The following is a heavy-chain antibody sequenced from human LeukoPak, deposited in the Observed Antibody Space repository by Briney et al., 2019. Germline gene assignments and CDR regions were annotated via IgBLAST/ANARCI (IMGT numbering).Heavy chain of an antibody. D-gene: IGHD2-2*01. J-gene: IGHJ5*02. Sequence: SETLSLTCAVYGGSFSGCYWSWIRQPPGKGLEWIGEINHSGSTNYNPSLKSRVTISVDTSKNQFSLKLSSVTAADTAVYYCARGLRYCSSTSCSNWFDPWGQGTLVTVSS. CDR2: INHSGST. V-gene: IGHV4-34*01. CDR1: GGSFSGCY. CDR3: ARGLRYCSSTSCSNWFDP.